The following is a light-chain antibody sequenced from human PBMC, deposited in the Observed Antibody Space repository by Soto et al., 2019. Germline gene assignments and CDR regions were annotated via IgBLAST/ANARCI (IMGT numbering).Light chain of an antibody. CDR1: QSLLHSDGKTY. J-gene: IGKJ1*01. V-gene: IGKV2D-29*01. CDR2: AAS. CDR3: QQSYSTLRT. Sequence: DIVMTQTPLSLSVTPGQPASISCKSSQSLLHSDGKTYLYWYQQKPGKAPKLLIYAASSLQSGVPSRFSGSGSGTDFTLTISSLQPEDSAIYCCQQSYSTLRTFGQGTKVDIK.